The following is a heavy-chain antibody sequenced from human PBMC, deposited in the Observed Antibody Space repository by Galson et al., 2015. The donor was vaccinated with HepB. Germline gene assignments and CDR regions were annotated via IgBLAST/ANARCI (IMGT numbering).Heavy chain of an antibody. V-gene: IGHV3-15*05. CDR2: IKSKTDGGTT. J-gene: IGHJ4*02. CDR1: GFTFSNAW. D-gene: IGHD2-2*01. CDR3: AKDRDCSSTSCRGAFDY. Sequence: SLRLSCAASGFTFSNAWMSWVRQAPGKGLEWVGRIKSKTDGGTTDYAAPVKGRFTISRDDSKNTLYLQMNSLRAEDTALYYCAKDRDCSSTSCRGAFDYWGQGTLVTVSS.